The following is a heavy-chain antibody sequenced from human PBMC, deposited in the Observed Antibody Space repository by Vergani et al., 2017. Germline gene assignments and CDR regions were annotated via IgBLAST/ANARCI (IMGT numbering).Heavy chain of an antibody. J-gene: IGHJ4*02. V-gene: IGHV4-61*02. D-gene: IGHD2-2*02. Sequence: QVQVQESGPGLVEPSQTLSLTCSVSGGSITTGSHYWSWIRQPAGKGLEWIGRIFYTGSTNYNPSLKSRVTISVDTSKNQFALRLSSVTAADTAVYYCATIGYRRWGYYFDYWGQGILVTVSS. CDR2: IFYTGST. CDR1: GGSITTGSHY. CDR3: ATIGYRRWGYYFDY.